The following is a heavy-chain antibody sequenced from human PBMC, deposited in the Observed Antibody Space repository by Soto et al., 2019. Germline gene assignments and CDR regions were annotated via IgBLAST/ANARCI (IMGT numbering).Heavy chain of an antibody. V-gene: IGHV1-3*01. CDR1: GYTFTSYA. Sequence: ASVKVSCKASGYTFTSYAMHWVRQAPGQRLEWMGWINAGNGNTKYSQKFQGRVTITRDTSASTAYMELSSLRSEDTAVYYCARPRITIFGVAQGDDAFDIWGQGTMVTVSS. J-gene: IGHJ3*02. CDR3: ARPRITIFGVAQGDDAFDI. D-gene: IGHD3-3*01. CDR2: INAGNGNT.